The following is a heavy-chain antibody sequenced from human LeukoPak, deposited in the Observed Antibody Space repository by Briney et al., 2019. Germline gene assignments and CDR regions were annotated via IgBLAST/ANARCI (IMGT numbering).Heavy chain of an antibody. D-gene: IGHD3-22*01. V-gene: IGHV3-53*01. Sequence: SGGSLRLSCAASGFTVSSNYMSWVRQAPGKGLEWGSVIYSGGSTYYADSVKGRFTISRDNSKNTLYLQMNSLRAEDTAVYYCASGGDYYDSSGKGDYWGQGTLVTVSS. CDR3: ASGGDYYDSSGKGDY. J-gene: IGHJ4*02. CDR1: GFTVSSNY. CDR2: IYSGGST.